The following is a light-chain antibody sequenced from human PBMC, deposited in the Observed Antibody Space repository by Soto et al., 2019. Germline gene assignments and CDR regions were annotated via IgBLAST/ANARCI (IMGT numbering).Light chain of an antibody. J-gene: IGKJ4*01. V-gene: IGKV1-39*01. Sequence: DIQMTQSPSSLSASVGDRVTITCRASQSISKYVNWYQHKPGKAPTVLIHAASSLQSGVPSRFSGSGSGTDFFLTISSLQPEDFAVYYCQQSYSTPLTFGGGTKVDI. CDR3: QQSYSTPLT. CDR2: AAS. CDR1: QSISKY.